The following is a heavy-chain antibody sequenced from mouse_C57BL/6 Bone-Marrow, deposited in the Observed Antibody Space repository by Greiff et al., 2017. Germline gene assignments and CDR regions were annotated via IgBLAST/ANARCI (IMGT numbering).Heavy chain of an antibody. D-gene: IGHD1-1*01. CDR2: IDPENGDT. V-gene: IGHV14-4*01. CDR3: TTLYYYGSSYVFAY. CDR1: GFNIKDDY. Sequence: VQLKQSGAELVRPGASVKLSCTASGFNIKDDYMHWVKQRPEQGLEWIGWIDPENGDTEYASKFQGKATITADTSSNTAYLQLSSLTSEDTSVYYCTTLYYYGSSYVFAYWGQGTLVTVSA. J-gene: IGHJ3*01.